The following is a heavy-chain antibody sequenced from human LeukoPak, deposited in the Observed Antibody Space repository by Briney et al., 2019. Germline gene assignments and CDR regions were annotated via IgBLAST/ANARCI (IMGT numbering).Heavy chain of an antibody. CDR3: ARSLSSRDAY. D-gene: IGHD2-15*01. CDR1: GFTFNNYA. CDR2: IKGDGSEE. V-gene: IGHV3-7*03. J-gene: IGHJ4*02. Sequence: GGSLRLSCAASGFTFNNYAMSWVRQAPGKGLEWVACIKGDGSEEHYVDSVEGRFTISRDNAKNSLFLQMNNLRAGDTALYYCARSLSSRDAYWGQGTLVTVSS.